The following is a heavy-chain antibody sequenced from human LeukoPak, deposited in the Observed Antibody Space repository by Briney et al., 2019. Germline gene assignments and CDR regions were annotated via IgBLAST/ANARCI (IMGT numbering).Heavy chain of an antibody. D-gene: IGHD3-22*01. V-gene: IGHV3-30*02. CDR2: IRYDGSNK. CDR3: AGITMVVVVARSYMDV. Sequence: PGGPLRLSCAASGFTFSSYGMHWVRQAPGKGLEWVAFIRYDGSNKYYADSVKGRFTISRDNSKNTLYLQMNSLRAEDTAVYYCAGITMVVVVARSYMDVWGKGTTVTVSS. CDR1: GFTFSSYG. J-gene: IGHJ6*03.